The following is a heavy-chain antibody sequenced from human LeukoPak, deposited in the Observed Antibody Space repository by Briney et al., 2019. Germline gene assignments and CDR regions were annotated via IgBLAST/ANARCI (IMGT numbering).Heavy chain of an antibody. J-gene: IGHJ4*02. V-gene: IGHV3-74*01. CDR2: ICPDGTVT. Sequence: GGSLRLSCAASGFTFSSYWMHWVRQAPGKGLVWVSRICPDGTVTNYADSVKGRFTISRDNAKNMVFLQMNSLRADDTAVYYCVRDFRSADYWGQGILVTVSS. CDR3: VRDFRSADY. CDR1: GFTFSSYW.